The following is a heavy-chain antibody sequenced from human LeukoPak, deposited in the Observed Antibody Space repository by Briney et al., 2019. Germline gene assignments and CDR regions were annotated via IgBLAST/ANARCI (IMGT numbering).Heavy chain of an antibody. CDR3: ARVGISQWLVQSYYGMDV. J-gene: IGHJ6*02. D-gene: IGHD6-19*01. CDR1: GCTFTGYY. Sequence: ASVKVSCKASGCTFTGYYMHWVRQAPGQGLEWMGWINPNSGGTNYAQKFQGRVTMTGDTSISTAYMELSRLRSDDTAVYYCARVGISQWLVQSYYGMDVWGQGTTVTVSS. CDR2: INPNSGGT. V-gene: IGHV1-2*02.